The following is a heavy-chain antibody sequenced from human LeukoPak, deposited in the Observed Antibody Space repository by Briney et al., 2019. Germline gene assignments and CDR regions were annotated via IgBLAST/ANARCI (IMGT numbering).Heavy chain of an antibody. Sequence: ASVKVSCKPSGYTFSRYGISWVRQAPGQGLEWMGWISAYNGNADYAQKLQVRGTMTTATSTSTDYMELRSLRSDDTAVYYCATAAPQFGVVIPPSDYWGQGTLVTVSS. CDR2: ISAYNGNA. V-gene: IGHV1-18*01. D-gene: IGHD3-3*01. CDR1: GYTFSRYG. J-gene: IGHJ4*02. CDR3: ATAAPQFGVVIPPSDY.